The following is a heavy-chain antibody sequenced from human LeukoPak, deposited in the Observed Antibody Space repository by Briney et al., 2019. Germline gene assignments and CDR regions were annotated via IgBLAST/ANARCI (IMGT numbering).Heavy chain of an antibody. CDR2: IYPGDSDT. V-gene: IGHV5-51*01. Sequence: GESLKISCKGSGYSFSTNWIAWVRQMPGRGPEWMGIIYPGDSDTKYSPSFQGQVTIPADKSISTAYLQWRSLKPSDSAMYYCARQDSGGYFYFDNWGQGTLVTVSS. CDR1: GYSFSTNW. D-gene: IGHD3-22*01. CDR3: ARQDSGGYFYFDN. J-gene: IGHJ4*02.